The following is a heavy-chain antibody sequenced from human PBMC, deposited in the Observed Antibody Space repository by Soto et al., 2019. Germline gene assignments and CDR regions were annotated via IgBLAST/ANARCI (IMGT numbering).Heavy chain of an antibody. CDR3: AKCVVVVPADIGTDYYYYGMDV. D-gene: IGHD2-2*02. CDR2: ISYDGSNK. CDR1: GFTFSSYG. J-gene: IGHJ6*02. Sequence: GGSLRLSCAASGFTFSSYGMHWVRQAPGKGLEWVAVISYDGSNKYYADSVKGRFTISRDNSKNTLYLQMNSLRAEDTAVYYCAKCVVVVPADIGTDYYYYGMDVWGQGTTVTVSS. V-gene: IGHV3-30*18.